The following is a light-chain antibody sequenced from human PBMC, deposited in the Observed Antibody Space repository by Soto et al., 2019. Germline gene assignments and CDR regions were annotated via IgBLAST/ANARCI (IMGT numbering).Light chain of an antibody. CDR3: HQYGSSPPHT. Sequence: EVVLTQSPGTLSLSPGERATVSCRASQSVSTNYVAWYQQKPGQAPRLLIFGSSDRATGIQDRFSGSGSGTDFTLTISSLEHEDCAVYFCHQYGSSPPHTFGQGTNLEIK. V-gene: IGKV3-20*01. CDR2: GSS. J-gene: IGKJ2*01. CDR1: QSVSTNY.